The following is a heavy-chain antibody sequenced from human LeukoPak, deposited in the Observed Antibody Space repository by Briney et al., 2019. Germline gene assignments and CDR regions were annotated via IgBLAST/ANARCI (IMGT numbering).Heavy chain of an antibody. V-gene: IGHV3-23*01. J-gene: IGHJ4*02. Sequence: GGSLRLSCAASGFSFNAYAMNWVRQAPEKRLEWISSIIYTGVDTYYADSVKGRFTISRDNSRNALDLQMHSLRAEDTAAYYCAKATKGHCTGAHCYPFDSWGQGAPVIVSS. D-gene: IGHD2-8*02. CDR1: GFSFNAYA. CDR2: IIYTGVDT. CDR3: AKATKGHCTGAHCYPFDS.